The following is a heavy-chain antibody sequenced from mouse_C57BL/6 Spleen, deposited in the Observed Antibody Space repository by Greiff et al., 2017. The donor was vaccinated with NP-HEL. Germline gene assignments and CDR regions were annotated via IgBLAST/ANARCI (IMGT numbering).Heavy chain of an antibody. Sequence: VQLQQPGAELVMPGASVKLSCKASGYPFPSYWMHWVKQRPGQGLEWIGEIDPSDSYTNYNQKFKGKSTLTVDKSSSTAYMQLSILTSEDSAVYYCARAYYGSSVSWFAYWGQGTLVTVSA. D-gene: IGHD1-1*01. CDR3: ARAYYGSSVSWFAY. J-gene: IGHJ3*01. V-gene: IGHV1-69*01. CDR1: GYPFPSYW. CDR2: IDPSDSYT.